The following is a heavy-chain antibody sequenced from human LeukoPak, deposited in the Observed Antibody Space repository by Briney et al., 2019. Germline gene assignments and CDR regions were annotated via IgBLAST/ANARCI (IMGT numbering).Heavy chain of an antibody. CDR1: SGSISSGDYY. D-gene: IGHD6-13*01. CDR3: ARVGLGSGYIAAAAYYYYMDV. Sequence: SETLSLTCTVSSGSISSGDYYWSWIRQPPGKGLEWIGYIYYSGSTYYNPSLKSRVTISVDTSKNQFSLKLSSVTAADTAVYYCARVGLGSGYIAAAAYYYYMDVWGKGTTVTVSS. CDR2: IYYSGST. J-gene: IGHJ6*03. V-gene: IGHV4-30-4*08.